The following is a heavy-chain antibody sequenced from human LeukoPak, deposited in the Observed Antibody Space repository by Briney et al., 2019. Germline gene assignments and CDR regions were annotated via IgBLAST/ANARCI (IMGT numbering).Heavy chain of an antibody. J-gene: IGHJ5*02. CDR3: AKLTGILLGGYNWFDP. Sequence: SETLSLTCAVYGGSFSGYYWSWIRQPPGKGLEWIGEINHSGSTNHNPSLKSRVTISVDTSKNQFSLKLSSVTAADTAVYYCAKLTGILLGGYNWFDPWGQGTLVTVSS. CDR2: INHSGST. CDR1: GGSFSGYY. D-gene: IGHD1-20*01. V-gene: IGHV4-34*01.